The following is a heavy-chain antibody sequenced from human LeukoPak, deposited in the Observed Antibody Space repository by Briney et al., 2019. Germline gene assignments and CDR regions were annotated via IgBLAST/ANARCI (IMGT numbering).Heavy chain of an antibody. CDR3: ARVGLNDYGSGTYADY. Sequence: PGESLRLSCGASAFTFNDYYMTWIRQAPGKGRGWVSYISTHGSIIYYADSVKGRFTISRDNAKNSLYLQMNTLRAEDTAVYYCARVGLNDYGSGTYADYWGQGTLVTVSS. CDR2: ISTHGSII. J-gene: IGHJ4*02. V-gene: IGHV3-11*04. D-gene: IGHD3-10*01. CDR1: AFTFNDYY.